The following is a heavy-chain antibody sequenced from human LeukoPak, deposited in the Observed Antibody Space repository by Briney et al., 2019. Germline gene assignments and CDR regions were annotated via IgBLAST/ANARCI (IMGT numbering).Heavy chain of an antibody. D-gene: IGHD5-18*01. CDR3: ARDSDTAMVNPTDAFDI. V-gene: IGHV3-11*06. Sequence: GGSLRLSCAASGFTFSDYYMSWIRQAPGKGLEWVSYISSSSSYTNYADSVKGRFTISRDSAKNSLYLQMNSLRAEDTAMYYCARDSDTAMVNPTDAFDIWGQGTMVTVSS. CDR2: ISSSSSYT. CDR1: GFTFSDYY. J-gene: IGHJ3*02.